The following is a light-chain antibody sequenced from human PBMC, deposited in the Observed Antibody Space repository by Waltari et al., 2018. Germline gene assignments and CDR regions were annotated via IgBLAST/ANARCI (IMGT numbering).Light chain of an antibody. CDR2: DTS. CDR3: SVSYSGHVI. V-gene: IGLV7-46*01. J-gene: IGLJ2*01. Sequence: QVVVTQEPSLTVSPGGTVTLTCGSSTGAVTSGQFPYWFLQKPGQAPRTLVYDTSNKHSWTPGRFSGSLLGGKAALTLSVAQPEDEAEYYCSVSYSGHVIFGGGTKLTVL. CDR1: TGAVTSGQF.